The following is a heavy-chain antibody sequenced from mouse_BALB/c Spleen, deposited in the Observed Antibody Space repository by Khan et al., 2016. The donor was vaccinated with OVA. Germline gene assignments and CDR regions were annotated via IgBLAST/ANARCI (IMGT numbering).Heavy chain of an antibody. D-gene: IGHD1-3*01. Sequence: QVQLQQSGAGLVRPGVSVKISCKGSGYTFTDFAMHWVKQSHAKSLEWIGVISTYYGDVTYNQNFKDKATMTVDRSSSTAYMELARLTSEDSGIFYCGRGSGNSRFAYWGQGTLVTVSA. CDR2: ISTYYGDV. CDR1: GYTFTDFA. V-gene: IGHV1S137*01. CDR3: GRGSGNSRFAY. J-gene: IGHJ3*01.